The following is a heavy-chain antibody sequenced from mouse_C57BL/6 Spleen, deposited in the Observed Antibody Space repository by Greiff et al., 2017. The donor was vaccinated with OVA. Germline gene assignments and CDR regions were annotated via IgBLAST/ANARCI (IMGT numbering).Heavy chain of an antibody. CDR2: IYPRDGST. D-gene: IGHD1-1*01. V-gene: IGHV1-85*01. CDR3: ARPLITTVVDAMDY. CDR1: GYTFTSYD. J-gene: IGHJ4*01. Sequence: VQLQQSGPELVKPGASVKLSCKASGYTFTSYDINWVKQRPGQGLEWIGWIYPRDGSTKYNEKFKGKATLTVDTSSSTAYMELHSLTSEDSAVYFCARPLITTVVDAMDYWGQGTSVTVSS.